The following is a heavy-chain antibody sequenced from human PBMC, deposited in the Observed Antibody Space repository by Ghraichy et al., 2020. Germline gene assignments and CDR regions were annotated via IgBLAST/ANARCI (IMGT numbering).Heavy chain of an antibody. CDR1: GFTFDDYA. V-gene: IGHV3-9*01. CDR2: ISWNSGSI. Sequence: GGSLRLSCAASGFTFDDYAMHWVRQAPGKGLEWVSGISWNSGSIGYADSVKGRFTISRDNAKNSLYLQMNSLRAEDTALYYCAKDYGFEAYYFDYWGQGTLVTVSS. J-gene: IGHJ4*02. D-gene: IGHD3-9*01. CDR3: AKDYGFEAYYFDY.